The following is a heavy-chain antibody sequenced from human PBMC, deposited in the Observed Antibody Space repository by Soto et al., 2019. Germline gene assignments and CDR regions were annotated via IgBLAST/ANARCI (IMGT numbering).Heavy chain of an antibody. CDR3: ARGSVLRFLEWLHWFDP. CDR1: GGSFSGYY. Sequence: PSETLSLTCAVYGGSFSGYYWSWIRQPPGKGLEWIGEINHSGSTNYNPSLKGRVTISVDTSKNQFSLKLSSVTAADTAVYYCARGSVLRFLEWLHWFDPWGQGTLVTVSS. V-gene: IGHV4-34*01. CDR2: INHSGST. J-gene: IGHJ5*02. D-gene: IGHD3-3*01.